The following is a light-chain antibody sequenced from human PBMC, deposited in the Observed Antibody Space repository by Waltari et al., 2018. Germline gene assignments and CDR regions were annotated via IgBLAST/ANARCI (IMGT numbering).Light chain of an antibody. V-gene: IGLV1-40*01. Sequence: HSVLTQPPSVSGAPGQRVTISCTGSGSNIGAGYDFHWYQQLPRAAPKLLIYGSTTRPLGVPDRFFGSTSGTSASLTITGLQAEDEADYYCQSYDTSLSVVFGGGTKLTVL. CDR2: GST. J-gene: IGLJ3*02. CDR3: QSYDTSLSVV. CDR1: GSNIGAGYD.